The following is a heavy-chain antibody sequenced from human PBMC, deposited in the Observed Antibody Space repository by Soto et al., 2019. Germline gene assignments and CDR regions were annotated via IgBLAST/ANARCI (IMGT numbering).Heavy chain of an antibody. D-gene: IGHD1-1*01. CDR2: IYWDDDK. J-gene: IGHJ4*02. CDR1: GCSLTSRPMG. CDR3: AHRLSGFTWNGGYFNY. Sequence: QITLKESGPTRVKPTHTLTLTCTFSGCSLTSRPMGVGWIRQPPGKALAWLVFIYWDDDKRYSPSLKNRLTITKDTSGNQVVLTITNMDPLDTAAYYCAHRLSGFTWNGGYFNYWGQGALVTVSS. V-gene: IGHV2-5*02.